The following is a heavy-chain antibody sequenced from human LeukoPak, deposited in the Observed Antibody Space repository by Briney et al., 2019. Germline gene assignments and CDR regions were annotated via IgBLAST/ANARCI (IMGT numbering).Heavy chain of an antibody. CDR1: GFSFAYYA. J-gene: IGHJ4*02. CDR3: AKDIEAGTAGFSVDY. D-gene: IGHD2-21*02. Sequence: GGSLRLSCAASGFSFAYYAMHWVRQAPGKGLEWVSLITANGDSTYYADSVKGRFTISRDNSKNSLSLQMNSLRTEDTALYYCAKDIEAGTAGFSVDYWGQGTLVAVSS. CDR2: ITANGDST. V-gene: IGHV3-43*02.